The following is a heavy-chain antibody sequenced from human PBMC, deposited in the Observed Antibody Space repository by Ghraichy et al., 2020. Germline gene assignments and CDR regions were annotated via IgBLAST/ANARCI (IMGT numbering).Heavy chain of an antibody. D-gene: IGHD3-3*01. J-gene: IGHJ5*02. V-gene: IGHV1-69*13. CDR2: IIPIFGTA. Sequence: SVKVSCKASGGTFSSYAISWVRQAPGQGLEWMGGIIPIFGTANYAQKFQGRVTITADESTSTVYMELSSLRSEDTAVYYCARGVFGVVMSWFDPWGQGTLVTVSS. CDR1: GGTFSSYA. CDR3: ARGVFGVVMSWFDP.